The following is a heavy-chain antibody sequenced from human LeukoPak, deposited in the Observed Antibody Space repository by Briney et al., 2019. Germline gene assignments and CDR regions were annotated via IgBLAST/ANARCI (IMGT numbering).Heavy chain of an antibody. CDR1: GFTFTKYG. CDR2: ISDSGAYT. CDR3: AKGRILWFGEQSDFDY. J-gene: IGHJ4*02. Sequence: GGTLRLSCAASGFTFTKYGMSWVRQAPGKGLEWISTISDSGAYTYYADFVKGRFTVSRDNSKNMVFLEVNSLRAEDTATYFCAKGRILWFGEQSDFDYWGQGTL. D-gene: IGHD3-10*01. V-gene: IGHV3-23*01.